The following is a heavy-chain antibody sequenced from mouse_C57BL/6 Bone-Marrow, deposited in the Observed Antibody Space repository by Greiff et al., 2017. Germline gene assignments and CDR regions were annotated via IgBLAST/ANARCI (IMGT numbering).Heavy chain of an antibody. V-gene: IGHV6-3*01. CDR1: GFTFSNYW. D-gene: IGHD2-5*01. Sequence: EVKLMESGGGLVQPGGSMKLSCVASGFTFSNYWMNWVRQSPEKGLEWVAQIRLKSDNYATHYAESVKGRFTISRDDSKSSVYLQMNNLRAEDTGIYYCTGVSNYVAYWGQGTLVTVSA. CDR3: TGVSNYVAY. J-gene: IGHJ3*01. CDR2: IRLKSDNYAT.